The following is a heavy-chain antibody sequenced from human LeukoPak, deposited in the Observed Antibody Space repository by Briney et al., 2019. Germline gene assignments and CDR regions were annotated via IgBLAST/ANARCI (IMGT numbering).Heavy chain of an antibody. Sequence: SQTLSLTCAISGDSVSSNSATWNWIRQSPSRGLEWPGRTYYRSKWDNDYAVSVKSRITINPDTSKNQFSLQLKSVTPEDTAVYYCARNYYGSGSYYSHFDYWGQGTLVTVSS. CDR1: GDSVSSNSAT. CDR3: ARNYYGSGSYYSHFDY. V-gene: IGHV6-1*01. D-gene: IGHD3-10*01. J-gene: IGHJ4*02. CDR2: TYYRSKWDN.